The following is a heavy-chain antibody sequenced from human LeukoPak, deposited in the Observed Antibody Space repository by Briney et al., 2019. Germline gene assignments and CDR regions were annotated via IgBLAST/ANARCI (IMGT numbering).Heavy chain of an antibody. J-gene: IGHJ4*02. V-gene: IGHV4-34*01. CDR3: ARGVRAFDY. D-gene: IGHD3-10*01. Sequence: PETLSLTCAVYGGSFSGYYWSWIRQPPGKGLEWIGEINHSGSTNYNPSLKSRVTISVDTSKNQFSLKLSSVTAADTAVYYCARGVRAFDYWGQGTLVTVSS. CDR1: GGSFSGYY. CDR2: INHSGST.